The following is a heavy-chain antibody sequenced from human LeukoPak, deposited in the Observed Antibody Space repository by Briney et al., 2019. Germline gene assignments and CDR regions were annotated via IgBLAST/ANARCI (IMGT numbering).Heavy chain of an antibody. CDR2: IKQDGSET. Sequence: GGSLRLSCEASGFTFSDYWMSWVRQAPGKGLEWVAEIKQDGSETGYVDSVKGRFTISRDDSRNTLYLQMNSLRGDDTAVYYCAKDVGKWESLHFFDYWGQETLVTVSS. V-gene: IGHV3-7*03. J-gene: IGHJ4*02. CDR1: GFTFSDYW. D-gene: IGHD1-26*01. CDR3: AKDVGKWESLHFFDY.